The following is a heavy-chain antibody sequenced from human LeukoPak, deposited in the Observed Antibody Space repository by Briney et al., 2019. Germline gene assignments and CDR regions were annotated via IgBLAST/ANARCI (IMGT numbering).Heavy chain of an antibody. Sequence: SVKVSCKASGGTFSSYAISWVRQAPGQGLEWMGGIIPIFGTANYAQKFQGRVTITADESTSTAYMELSSLRSEDTAVYYCARDSLWFGELSRFDYWGQGTLVIVSS. D-gene: IGHD3-10*01. J-gene: IGHJ4*02. CDR2: IIPIFGTA. V-gene: IGHV1-69*01. CDR3: ARDSLWFGELSRFDY. CDR1: GGTFSSYA.